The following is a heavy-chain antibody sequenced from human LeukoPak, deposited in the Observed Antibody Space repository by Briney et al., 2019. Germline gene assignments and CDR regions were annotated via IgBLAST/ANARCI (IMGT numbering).Heavy chain of an antibody. V-gene: IGHV3-30-3*01. J-gene: IGHJ3*02. CDR1: GFTFSSYA. D-gene: IGHD2-2*01. Sequence: GGSLRLSCAASGFTFSSYAMHWVRQAPGKGLEWVAVISYDGSNKYYADSVKGRFTISRDNSKNTLYLQMNSLRAEDTAVYYCATSGYCSSTSCYENAFDIWGQGTMVTVSS. CDR2: ISYDGSNK. CDR3: ATSGYCSSTSCYENAFDI.